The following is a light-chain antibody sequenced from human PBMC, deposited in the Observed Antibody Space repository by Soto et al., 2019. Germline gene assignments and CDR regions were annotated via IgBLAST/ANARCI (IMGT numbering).Light chain of an antibody. V-gene: IGLV2-14*01. CDR2: AVS. Sequence: QSVLTQPASVSGSPGQSITISCTGTSGDVGGYNYVSWYQHHPGKAPKLMIYAVSNRPSGVSNRFSGSKSGNTAPLTISGLQAEDEADYYCNSYSTSSTLYVFGTGTKVTVL. J-gene: IGLJ1*01. CDR1: SGDVGGYNY. CDR3: NSYSTSSTLYV.